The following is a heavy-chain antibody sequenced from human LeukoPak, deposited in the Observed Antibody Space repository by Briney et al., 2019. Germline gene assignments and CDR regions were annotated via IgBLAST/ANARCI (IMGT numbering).Heavy chain of an antibody. CDR2: ISSSSSYI. J-gene: IGHJ4*02. CDR1: GFTFSSYS. V-gene: IGHV3-21*01. Sequence: GGSLRLSCAASGFTFSSYSMNWVRQAPGKGLEWVSSISSSSSYIYYADSVKGRFTISRDNSKNTLYLQMNSLRAEDTAVYYCARDSGERGSGSYLIAYWGQGTLVTVSS. CDR3: ARDSGERGSGSYLIAY. D-gene: IGHD3-10*01.